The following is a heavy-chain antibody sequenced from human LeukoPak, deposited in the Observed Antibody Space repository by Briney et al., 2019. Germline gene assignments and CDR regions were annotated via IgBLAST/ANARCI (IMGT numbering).Heavy chain of an antibody. J-gene: IGHJ2*01. D-gene: IGHD6-19*01. CDR2: IYYSGST. Sequence: SETLSLTCTVSGGSISSYYWSWIRQPPGKGLEWIGYIYYSGSTNYNPSLKSRVTISVDTSKNQFSLKLSSVTAADTAVYYCARQSSSGWYERYFDLWGRGTLVTVSS. CDR1: GGSISSYY. CDR3: ARQSSSGWYERYFDL. V-gene: IGHV4-59*08.